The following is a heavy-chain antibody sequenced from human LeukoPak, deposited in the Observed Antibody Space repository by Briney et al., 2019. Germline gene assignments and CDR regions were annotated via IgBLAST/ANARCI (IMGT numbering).Heavy chain of an antibody. J-gene: IGHJ4*02. Sequence: SETLSLTCTVSGGSISSSSYYWGWIRQPPGKGLEWIGRIYTSGSTKYNPSLKSRVTMSVDTSKNQFSLKLSSVTAADTAVYYCARGQYSSGWLDYWGQGTLVTVSS. CDR2: IYTSGST. CDR1: GGSISSSSYY. D-gene: IGHD6-19*01. CDR3: ARGQYSSGWLDY. V-gene: IGHV4-39*07.